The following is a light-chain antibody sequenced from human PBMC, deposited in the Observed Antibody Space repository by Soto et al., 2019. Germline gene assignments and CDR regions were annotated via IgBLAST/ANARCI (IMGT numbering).Light chain of an antibody. Sequence: QSVLTQTASVSGSPGQAITISCTVTNRDVGSYNSVSWYQQYPDQAPKLLIYESTKRPSGVSHRFSASKSGNTASLTISALQAEDEADYYCCSYAGDNIPYIFGTGTKVTLL. CDR2: EST. CDR3: CSYAGDNIPYI. J-gene: IGLJ1*01. CDR1: NRDVGSYNS. V-gene: IGLV2-23*01.